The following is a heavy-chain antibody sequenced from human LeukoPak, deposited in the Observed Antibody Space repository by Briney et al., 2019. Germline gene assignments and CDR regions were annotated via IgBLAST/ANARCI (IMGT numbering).Heavy chain of an antibody. CDR2: IYHSGST. V-gene: IGHV4-38-2*02. J-gene: IGHJ3*02. D-gene: IGHD1-1*01. CDR1: GYSISSGYY. Sequence: PSETLSLTCTVSGYSISSGYYWGWIRQPPGKGLEWIGSIYHSGSTYYNPSLKSRVTISVDTSKNQFSLKLSSVTAADTAVYYCARDEWKDAFDIWGQGTLVTVSS. CDR3: ARDEWKDAFDI.